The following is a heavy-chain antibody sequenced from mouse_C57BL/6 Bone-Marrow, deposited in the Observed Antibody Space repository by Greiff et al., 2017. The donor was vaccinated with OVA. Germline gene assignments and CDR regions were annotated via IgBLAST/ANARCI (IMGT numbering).Heavy chain of an antibody. CDR1: GFNIKDDY. D-gene: IGHD2-5*01. J-gene: IGHJ3*01. CDR2: IDPENGDT. V-gene: IGHV14-4*01. Sequence: VQLEQSGAELVRPGASVKLSCTASGFNIKDDYMHWVKQRPEQGLEWIGWIDPENGDTEYAPKFQGKATITADTSSNTAYLQLSSLTSEDTAVYYCTAEGALYSIWFAYWGQGTLVTVSA. CDR3: TAEGALYSIWFAY.